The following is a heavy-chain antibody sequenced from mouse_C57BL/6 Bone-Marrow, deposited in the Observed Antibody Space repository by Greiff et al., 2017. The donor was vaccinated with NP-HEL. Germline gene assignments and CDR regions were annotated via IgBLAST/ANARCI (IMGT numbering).Heavy chain of an antibody. D-gene: IGHD2-2*01. J-gene: IGHJ4*01. CDR2: ITPNNGGN. V-gene: IGHV1-26*01. CDR1: GYTFTDYY. CDR3: ARTTYCGYDGAMDV. Sequence: EVQLQQSGPELVKPGASVKISCKASGYTFTDYYMNWVKQSPGKSLEWIGDITPNNGGNSYNQKFKGKATLTVDKSSSTAYMELRSLTSEDAAVYYCARTTYCGYDGAMDVWGKGTSVTVSS.